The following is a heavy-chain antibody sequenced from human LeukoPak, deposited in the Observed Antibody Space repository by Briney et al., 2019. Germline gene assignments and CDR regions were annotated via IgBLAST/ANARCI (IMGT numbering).Heavy chain of an antibody. CDR3: ARDPIYSYGGNDAFDI. V-gene: IGHV1-2*02. Sequence: ASVKVSCKASGYTFTGHYIHWVRQAPGQGLEWMGWINPNSGGTNYAQKFQGRVTMTRDTSISTAYMELSRLRSDDTAVYYCARDPIYSYGGNDAFDIWGQGTMVTVSS. D-gene: IGHD4-23*01. CDR2: INPNSGGT. J-gene: IGHJ3*02. CDR1: GYTFTGHY.